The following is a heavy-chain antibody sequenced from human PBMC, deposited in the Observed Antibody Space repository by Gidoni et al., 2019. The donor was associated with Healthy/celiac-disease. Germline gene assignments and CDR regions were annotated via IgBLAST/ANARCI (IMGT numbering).Heavy chain of an antibody. CDR3: ARGGQAVASYYFDY. D-gene: IGHD6-19*01. Sequence: LPLQESGPGLVKPSETLSLTCTVPSVSISSSSYYWGWIRQPPGKGLEWIGSISCRGSTYYNPSLQSRVTISVDTSKNQFSRKLSSVTAADTSVYYCARGGQAVASYYFDYWGQGTLVTVSS. CDR2: ISCRGST. CDR1: SVSISSSSYY. J-gene: IGHJ4*02. V-gene: IGHV4-39*07.